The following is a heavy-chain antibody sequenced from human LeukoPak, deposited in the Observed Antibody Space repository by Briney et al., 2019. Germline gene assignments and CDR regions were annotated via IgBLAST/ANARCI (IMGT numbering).Heavy chain of an antibody. CDR2: IYPGDSAT. CDR3: ARPAAGLGGFDY. J-gene: IGHJ4*02. Sequence: GASLQISCRGSGYSFTAYWIAWVRPMPGKGLEWMATIYPGDSATTYSPSFQGQVTISADKSITTAYLQWSSLKASDTAMYYCARPAAGLGGFDYWGQGTLVTVSS. V-gene: IGHV5-51*01. CDR1: GYSFTAYW. D-gene: IGHD3-16*01.